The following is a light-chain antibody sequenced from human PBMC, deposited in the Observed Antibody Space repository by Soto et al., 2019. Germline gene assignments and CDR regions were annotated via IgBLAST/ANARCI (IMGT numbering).Light chain of an antibody. CDR1: QSVTTN. J-gene: IGKJ2*01. CDR2: GAS. V-gene: IGKV3-15*01. Sequence: ETGVTQSPATLSVSPGDRATLSCRASQSVTTNLAWYQQKSGQAPRLLIYGASTRATGVPARFSGSRSGTEFTLTISSLQSEDFAVDFCQQYNDWTPYTFGQGTKLEI. CDR3: QQYNDWTPYT.